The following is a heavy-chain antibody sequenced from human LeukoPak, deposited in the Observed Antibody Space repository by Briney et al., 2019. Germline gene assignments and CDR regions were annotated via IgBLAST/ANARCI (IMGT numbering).Heavy chain of an antibody. J-gene: IGHJ4*02. CDR2: IYYSAST. CDR1: GGSISSYY. CDR3: ARGLVGFDY. D-gene: IGHD1-26*01. V-gene: IGHV4-59*01. Sequence: SETLSLTCTVSGGSISSYYWSWIRQPPGKGPEWIGYIYYSASTNYNPSLKSRVTISLDTSKNQFSLKVSSVTAADTAVYYCARGLVGFDYWGQGTLVTVSS.